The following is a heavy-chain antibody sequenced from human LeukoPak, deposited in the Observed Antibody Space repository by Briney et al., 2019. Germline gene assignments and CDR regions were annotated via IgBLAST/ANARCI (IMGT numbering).Heavy chain of an antibody. CDR2: IYTSGST. CDR3: ARRGIAVTGTGFDT. CDR1: GGSISSYY. V-gene: IGHV4-4*07. D-gene: IGHD6-19*01. J-gene: IGHJ5*02. Sequence: SETLSLTCTVSGGSISSYYWSWIRQPAGKGLEWIGRIYTSGSTNYNPSLKSRVTISIDTSKNQFSLKLSSVTAADTSVYHCARRGIAVTGTGFDTWGQGTLVTVSS.